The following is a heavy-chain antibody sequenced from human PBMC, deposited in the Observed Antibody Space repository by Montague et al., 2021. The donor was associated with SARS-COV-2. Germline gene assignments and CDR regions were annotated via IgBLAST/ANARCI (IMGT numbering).Heavy chain of an antibody. CDR2: IIHSGST. J-gene: IGHJ4*02. D-gene: IGHD2-21*01. V-gene: IGHV4-34*12. CDR1: GGSFSGYY. CDR3: AREVRGPIVVVIAMPYYYFDY. Sequence: SETLSLTCAVYGGSFSGYYWTWIRQPPGKRLDWIGEIIHSGSTNYNPSLKSRVTISVDTSKNQFSLKLSSVTAADTAVYYCAREVRGPIVVVIAMPYYYFDYWGQGTMVTVSS.